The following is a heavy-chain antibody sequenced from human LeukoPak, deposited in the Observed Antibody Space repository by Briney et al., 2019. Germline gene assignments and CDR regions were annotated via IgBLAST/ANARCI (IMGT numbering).Heavy chain of an antibody. V-gene: IGHV4-59*01. CDR2: IYYSGST. Sequence: SETLSLTCTVSGGSISSYYWSWIRQPPGKGLEWIGYIYYSGSTNYNPSPKSRVTISVDTSKNQFSLKLSSVTAADTAVYYCARTQSGYDSPFDYWGQGTLVTVSS. CDR3: ARTQSGYDSPFDY. J-gene: IGHJ4*02. CDR1: GGSISSYY. D-gene: IGHD5-12*01.